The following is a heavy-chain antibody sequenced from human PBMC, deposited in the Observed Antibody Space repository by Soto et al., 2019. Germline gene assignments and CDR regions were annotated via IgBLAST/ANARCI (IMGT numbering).Heavy chain of an antibody. CDR3: ARDGESSGYYYYFDY. CDR1: GFTFSSYG. Sequence: QVQLVESGGGVVQPGRSLRLSCAASGFTFSSYGMHWVRQAPGKGLEWVAVIWYDGSNKYYADSVKGRFTISRDNSKNTLYLQMNSLRAEDTAVYYCARDGESSGYYYYFDYWGQGTLVTVSS. J-gene: IGHJ4*02. CDR2: IWYDGSNK. D-gene: IGHD3-22*01. V-gene: IGHV3-33*01.